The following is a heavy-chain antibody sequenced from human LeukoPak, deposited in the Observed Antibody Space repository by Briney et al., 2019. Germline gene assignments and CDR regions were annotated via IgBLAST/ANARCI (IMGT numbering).Heavy chain of an antibody. J-gene: IGHJ4*02. CDR1: GFTFSSYA. CDR3: ARQLGYCSDGSCYFDY. Sequence: GGLRLSFPASGFTFSSYARSWVRQAPGKGLEWVSAISGIGGDTYYADSVKGRFTISRDNSKNTLYLQMNSLRAEDTAVYYCARQLGYCSDGSCYFDYWGQGTLVTVSS. V-gene: IGHV3-23*01. CDR2: ISGIGGDT. D-gene: IGHD2-15*01.